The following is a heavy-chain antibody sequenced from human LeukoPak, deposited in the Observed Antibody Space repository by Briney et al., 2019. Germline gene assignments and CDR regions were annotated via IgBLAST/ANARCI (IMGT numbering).Heavy chain of an antibody. D-gene: IGHD6-13*01. J-gene: IGHJ4*02. CDR1: GGSFSGYY. Sequence: SETLSLTCAVYGGSFSGYYWSWIRQPPGKGLEWIGEINHSGSTNYNPSLQSRVTMPVDTSKNQFSLKLNSVTAADTAVYYCAGVSSSWPHYYFDYWGQGTRVTASS. CDR2: INHSGST. CDR3: AGVSSSWPHYYFDY. V-gene: IGHV4-34*01.